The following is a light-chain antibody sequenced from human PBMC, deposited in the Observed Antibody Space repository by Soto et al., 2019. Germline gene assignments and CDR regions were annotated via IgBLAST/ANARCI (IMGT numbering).Light chain of an antibody. CDR1: SSDVGAFNY. CDR2: DVT. CDR3: SSYTTRNTEV. J-gene: IGLJ1*01. Sequence: QSALTRAGSVCSARLEACCFTSIGTSSDVGAFNYVSWYQHHPGKALQLIIYDVTSRPSGVSNRFSASKSGNTASLTISGLQAEDEADYYCSSYTTRNTEVFGTGTKVTVL. V-gene: IGLV2-14*03.